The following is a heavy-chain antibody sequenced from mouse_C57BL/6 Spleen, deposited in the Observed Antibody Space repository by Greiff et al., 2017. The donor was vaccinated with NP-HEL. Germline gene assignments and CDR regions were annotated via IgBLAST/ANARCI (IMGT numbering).Heavy chain of an antibody. J-gene: IGHJ2*01. CDR1: GYTFTSYW. V-gene: IGHV1-53*01. Sequence: VQLQQPGTELVKPGASVKPGASGYTFTSYWMHWVKQRPGQGLEWIGNINPSNGGTNYNEKFKSKATLTVDKSSSTAYMQLSSRTSEDSAVYYCARRGMGRGYFDYWGQGTTLTVSS. CDR3: ARRGMGRGYFDY. CDR2: INPSNGGT. D-gene: IGHD4-1*01.